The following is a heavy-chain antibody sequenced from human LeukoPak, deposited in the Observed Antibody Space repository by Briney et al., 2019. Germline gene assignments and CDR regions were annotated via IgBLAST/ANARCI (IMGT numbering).Heavy chain of an antibody. CDR2: MYYSGST. V-gene: IGHV4-39*01. J-gene: IGHJ4*02. CDR3: VRLNGGYYEAIFDY. Sequence: KTSETLSLTCTVSVGSISSSSYYWGWIRQPPGKGLECIGSMYYSGSTYYNPPRKSRVTISVDTSKNQFSLNLRSVTAADTAVYYCVRLNGGYYEAIFDYWGQGTLVTVSS. CDR1: VGSISSSSYY. D-gene: IGHD3-22*01.